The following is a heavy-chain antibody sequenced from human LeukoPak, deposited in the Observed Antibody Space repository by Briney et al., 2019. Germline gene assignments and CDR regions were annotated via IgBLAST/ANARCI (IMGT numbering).Heavy chain of an antibody. D-gene: IGHD2-15*01. Sequence: KASETLSLTCAVYGGSFSGYYWSWIRQPPGKGLEWIGEINHSGSTNYNPSLKSRVTISVDTSKNQFSLKLSSVTAADTAVYYCARGPYCSRGTCSLDYWGQGTLVTVSS. CDR2: INHSGST. CDR3: ARGPYCSRGTCSLDY. CDR1: GGSFSGYY. V-gene: IGHV4-34*01. J-gene: IGHJ4*02.